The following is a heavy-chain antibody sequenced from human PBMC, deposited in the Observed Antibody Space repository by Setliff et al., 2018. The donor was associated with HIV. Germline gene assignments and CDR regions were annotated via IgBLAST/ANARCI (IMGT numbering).Heavy chain of an antibody. D-gene: IGHD1-7*01. V-gene: IGHV3-9*01. CDR2: ITWNSDTI. J-gene: IGHJ5*02. CDR1: GFTFDDYA. CDR3: AKAGPRHNWNYPYLDP. Sequence: PGGSLRLSCAASGFTFDDYAMHWVRQAPGKGLEWVSGITWNSDTIAYADSVKGRFTISRDNAKNSVYLQMNSLRDEDTAFYYCAKAGPRHNWNYPYLDPWGQGTLVTVSS.